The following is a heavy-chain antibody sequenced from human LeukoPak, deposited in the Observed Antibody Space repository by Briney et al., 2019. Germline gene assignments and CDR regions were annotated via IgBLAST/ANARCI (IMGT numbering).Heavy chain of an antibody. CDR3: ARDRAERYFDY. CDR1: GFTFSSYG. CDR2: IWYDGSNK. V-gene: IGHV3-33*01. J-gene: IGHJ4*02. D-gene: IGHD3-10*01. Sequence: GGSLRLSCAASGFTFSSYGMHWVRKAPGKGLEWVAFIWYDGSNKYYADSVKGRFTISRDNSKNTLYLQMNSLRGEDTAVYYCARDRAERYFDYWGQGALVTVSS.